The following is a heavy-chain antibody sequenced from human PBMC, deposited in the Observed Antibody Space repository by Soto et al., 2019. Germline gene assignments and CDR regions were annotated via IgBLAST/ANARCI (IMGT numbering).Heavy chain of an antibody. D-gene: IGHD1-7*01. CDR2: IRSKAYGGTA. V-gene: IGHV3-49*04. Sequence: QPGGSLRLSCTASGFTFGDYAMSWVRQAPGKGLEWVGFIRSKAYGGTAEYAASVKGRFTISRDDSKSIAYLQMNSLKTEDTAVYYCTRVFDWNYIGSDYWGQGTLVTVSS. J-gene: IGHJ4*02. CDR3: TRVFDWNYIGSDY. CDR1: GFTFGDYA.